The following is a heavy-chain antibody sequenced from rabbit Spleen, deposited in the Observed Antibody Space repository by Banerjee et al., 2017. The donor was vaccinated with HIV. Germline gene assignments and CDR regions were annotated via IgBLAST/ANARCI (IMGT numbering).Heavy chain of an antibody. J-gene: IGHJ4*01. Sequence: QLEESGGGLVKPEGSLTLTCKASGVSLNDKDVMCWVRQAPGKGLELIACIYTSSGSTWYASWVHGRFTISRSTSLNTVDLKMTSLTAADTATYFCARALATMTMMITPFNLWGQGTLVTVS. CDR2: IYTSSGST. V-gene: IGHV1S43*01. CDR1: GVSLNDKDV. D-gene: IGHD2-1*01. CDR3: ARALATMTMMITPFNL.